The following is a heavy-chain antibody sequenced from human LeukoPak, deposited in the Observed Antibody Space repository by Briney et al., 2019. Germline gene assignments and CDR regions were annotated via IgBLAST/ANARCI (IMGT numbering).Heavy chain of an antibody. Sequence: PSQTLSLTCTVSGGSISSGSYYWSWIRQPAGKGLEWIGRIYTSGSTSYNPSLKSRVTISVDTSKNQFSLKLSSVTAADTAVYYCARHGFRRPREYYGSGSYSPNWFDPWGQGTLVTVSS. CDR1: GGSISSGSYY. CDR2: IYTSGST. J-gene: IGHJ5*02. D-gene: IGHD3-10*01. V-gene: IGHV4-61*02. CDR3: ARHGFRRPREYYGSGSYSPNWFDP.